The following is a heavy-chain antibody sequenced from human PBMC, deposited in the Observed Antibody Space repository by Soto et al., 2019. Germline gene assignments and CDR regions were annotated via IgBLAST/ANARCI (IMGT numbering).Heavy chain of an antibody. CDR2: VYHTGRT. J-gene: IGHJ4*02. V-gene: IGHV4-61*01. Sequence: SETLSLTCTVSGGSFKSGSYSWSWIRQPPGKGLEWIGDVYHTGRTSYNPSLKSRVPISMDTSKNQFSLNLDSVTAADTAVYFCARDFAYFDSWGQGTLVTVS. CDR3: ARDFAYFDS. D-gene: IGHD3-3*01. CDR1: GGSFKSGSYS.